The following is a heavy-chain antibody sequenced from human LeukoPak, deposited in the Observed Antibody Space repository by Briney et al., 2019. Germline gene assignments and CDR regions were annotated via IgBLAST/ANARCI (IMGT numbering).Heavy chain of an antibody. CDR3: PIRTYFGYCSSTSCSNACDI. V-gene: IGHV4-61*02. CDR2: IWTRGST. CDR1: GGSMSSGRAL. J-gene: IGHJ3*02. D-gene: IGHD2-2*01. Sequence: SETLSLTCTVWGGSMSSGRALGSWVRQPGGKGGEWIARIWTRGSTSYNPSRKIQVTISVDTSKNEFSLELTSGSDADTAVYYCPIRTYFGYCSSTSCSNACDIWGQGPMVSVSS.